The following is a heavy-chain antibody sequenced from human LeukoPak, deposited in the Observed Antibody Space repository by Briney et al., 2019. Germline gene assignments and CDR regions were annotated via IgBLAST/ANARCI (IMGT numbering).Heavy chain of an antibody. J-gene: IGHJ6*04. CDR1: GGSISSGDYY. Sequence: PSQTLSLTCTVSGGSISSGDYYWSWIRQPPGKGLEWIGEINHSGCTNYNPSLKSRVTISVDTSKSQFSLKLSSVTAADTAVYYCASARDYYYSDGLDVWGKGTTVTVSS. D-gene: IGHD3-22*01. V-gene: IGHV4-30-4*01. CDR3: ASARDYYYSDGLDV. CDR2: INHSGCT.